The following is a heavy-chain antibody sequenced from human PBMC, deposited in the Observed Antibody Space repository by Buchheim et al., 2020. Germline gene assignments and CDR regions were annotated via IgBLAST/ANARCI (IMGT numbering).Heavy chain of an antibody. CDR3: ASLDLWSASAH. J-gene: IGHJ4*02. Sequence: QVQLQESGPGLVRPSETLSLSCTVSGGSIRSYYWSWIRQPPGKGLEWIGYIYYSRSNKYSPSLKSRVTMSLDPSKNQFSLKLSSVTAADTTVYYCASLDLWSASAHWGQGT. D-gene: IGHD3-3*01. V-gene: IGHV4-59*01. CDR1: GGSIRSYY. CDR2: IYYSRSN.